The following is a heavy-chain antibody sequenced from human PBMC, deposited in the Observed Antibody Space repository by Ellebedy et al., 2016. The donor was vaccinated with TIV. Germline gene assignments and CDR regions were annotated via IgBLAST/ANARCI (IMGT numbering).Heavy chain of an antibody. CDR3: ARGAPFPYDFDS. V-gene: IGHV4-59*01. Sequence: MPSETLSLTCAVSGGFISNYYWTWIRQSPETGLEWIGYIYHSGSNGSNPSLKSRITISVDTPKNQFSLKLNSVTAADTAVYYCARGAPFPYDFDSWGQGLLVTVSS. CDR1: GGFISNYY. CDR2: IYHSGSN. D-gene: IGHD1-14*01. J-gene: IGHJ4*02.